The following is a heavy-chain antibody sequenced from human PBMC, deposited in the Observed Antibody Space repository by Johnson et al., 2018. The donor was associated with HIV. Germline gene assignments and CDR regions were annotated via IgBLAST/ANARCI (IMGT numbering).Heavy chain of an antibody. CDR1: GFTFSSYW. V-gene: IGHV3-7*01. CDR3: ARSDASDI. CDR2: INQEGGGK. Sequence: VQLVESGGGLVQPGGSLRLSCAASGFTFSSYWMNWVRQAPGKGLVWVANINQEGGGKYYVDSVKGRFTISRDNAKNSLYLQMNNLRAEDTAMYYCARSDASDIWGQGTMVTVSS. J-gene: IGHJ3*02.